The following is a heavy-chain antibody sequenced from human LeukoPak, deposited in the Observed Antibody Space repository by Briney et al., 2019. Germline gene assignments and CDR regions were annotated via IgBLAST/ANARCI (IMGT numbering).Heavy chain of an antibody. Sequence: ASVKVSCKAFGYTFTGYYMHWVRQAPGQGLEWMGWINPNSGGTNYAQKFQGRVTMTRDTSISTAYMELSRLRSDDTAVYYCARDHEWLVDAFDIWGQGTMVTVSS. D-gene: IGHD6-19*01. CDR3: ARDHEWLVDAFDI. J-gene: IGHJ3*02. V-gene: IGHV1-2*02. CDR2: INPNSGGT. CDR1: GYTFTGYY.